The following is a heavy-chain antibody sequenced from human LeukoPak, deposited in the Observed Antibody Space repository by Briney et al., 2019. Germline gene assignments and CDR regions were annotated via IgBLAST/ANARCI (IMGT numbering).Heavy chain of an antibody. J-gene: IGHJ4*02. CDR3: ARRDPNDYRGILFDY. D-gene: IGHD4-23*01. V-gene: IGHV3-33*01. CDR1: GFTFSSYG. Sequence: PGGSLRLSCAASGFTFSSYGMHWVRQAPGKGLEWVAVIWYDGSNKYYADSVKGRFTISRDNSKNTLYLQMNSLRAEDTAVYYCARRDPNDYRGILFDYWGQGTLVTVSS. CDR2: IWYDGSNK.